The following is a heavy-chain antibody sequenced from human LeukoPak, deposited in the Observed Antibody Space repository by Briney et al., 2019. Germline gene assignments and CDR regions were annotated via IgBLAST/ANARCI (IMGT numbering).Heavy chain of an antibody. D-gene: IGHD4-11*01. Sequence: ASVKVSCKASGYTFTGYYMHWVRQAPGQGLEWMGWVNPNSGATNYAQKFQGRVTMTRDTSISTAYMELSRLRSDDTAVYYCARGPSTTVTNRNYFDYWGQGTLVTVSS. J-gene: IGHJ4*02. CDR3: ARGPSTTVTNRNYFDY. CDR1: GYTFTGYY. CDR2: VNPNSGAT. V-gene: IGHV1-2*02.